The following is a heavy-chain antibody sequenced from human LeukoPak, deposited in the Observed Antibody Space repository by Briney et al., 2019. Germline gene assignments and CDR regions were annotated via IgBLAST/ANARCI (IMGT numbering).Heavy chain of an antibody. V-gene: IGHV4-39*02. J-gene: IGHJ4*02. CDR2: ISYSGAT. Sequence: SETLSLTCHVSGGSVNSVGDYWGWIHQAPGKGLAWIGTISYSGATYYNPSLKSRVTISVDTSKNHFSLKLGSTTAADTAMYYCARVYGSGVWDGYFDSWGQGTLVTVSS. CDR3: ARVYGSGVWDGYFDS. D-gene: IGHD3-10*01. CDR1: GGSVNSVGDY.